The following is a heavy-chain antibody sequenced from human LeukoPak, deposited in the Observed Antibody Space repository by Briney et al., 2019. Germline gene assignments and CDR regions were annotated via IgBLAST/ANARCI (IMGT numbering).Heavy chain of an antibody. CDR2: ISSSSSYI. Sequence: GGSLRLSCAASGFTFSSYSMNWVRQAPGKGLEWVSSISSSSSYIYYADSVKGRFTISRENAKNSLYLQMNSLRAEDTAVYYCARFGYSSGYYFDYWGQGTLVTVSS. D-gene: IGHD3-22*01. CDR1: GFTFSSYS. J-gene: IGHJ4*02. V-gene: IGHV3-21*01. CDR3: ARFGYSSGYYFDY.